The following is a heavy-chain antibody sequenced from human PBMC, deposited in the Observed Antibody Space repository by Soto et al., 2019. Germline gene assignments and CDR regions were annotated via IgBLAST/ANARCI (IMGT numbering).Heavy chain of an antibody. J-gene: IGHJ5*02. CDR2: ISGSGGST. V-gene: IGHV3-23*01. CDR3: AKDLTEYNWNYGWFDP. CDR1: GFTFSSYA. Sequence: EVQLLESGGGLVQPGGSLRLSCAASGFTFSSYAMSWVRQAPGKGLEWVSAISGSGGSTYYADSVKGRFTISRDNSKNTLYLQMNSLRAEDTAVYYCAKDLTEYNWNYGWFDPWGRGTLVTVSS. D-gene: IGHD1-7*01.